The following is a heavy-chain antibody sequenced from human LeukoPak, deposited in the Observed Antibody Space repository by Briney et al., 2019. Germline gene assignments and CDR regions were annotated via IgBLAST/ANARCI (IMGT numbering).Heavy chain of an antibody. CDR3: ARGRGDNWNFIRGYNWFDP. CDR2: IYHSGST. V-gene: IGHV4-38-2*02. CDR1: GYSISSGYY. J-gene: IGHJ5*02. D-gene: IGHD1-7*01. Sequence: SETLSLTCTVSGYSISSGYYWGWIRQPPGKGREWIGSIYHSGSTYYNPSLKSRVTISVDTSKNQFSLKLSSVTAADTAVYYCARGRGDNWNFIRGYNWFDPWGQGTLVTVSS.